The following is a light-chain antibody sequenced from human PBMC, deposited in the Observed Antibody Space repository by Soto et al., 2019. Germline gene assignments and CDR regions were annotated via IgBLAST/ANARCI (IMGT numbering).Light chain of an antibody. Sequence: PGERATFSCRASQSITRKIAWYQQKPGQAPRIIIYATSTRATGIPARFSGSGSGTEFTLTISGLQSEDFAVYYCQQYITWPPETFGQGTRVEIK. CDR3: QQYITWPPET. CDR1: QSITRK. V-gene: IGKV3-15*01. J-gene: IGKJ1*01. CDR2: ATS.